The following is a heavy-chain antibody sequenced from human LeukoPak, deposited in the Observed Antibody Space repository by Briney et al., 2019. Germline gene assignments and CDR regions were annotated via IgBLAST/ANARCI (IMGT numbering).Heavy chain of an antibody. CDR3: ARGGVATKNYYYYYGMDV. J-gene: IGHJ6*02. Sequence: SETLSLTCAVYGGSFSGYYWSWIRQPPGKGLEWIGEINHSGSTNYNPSLKSRVTISVDTSKNQFSLKLSSVTAADTAVYYCARGGVATKNYYYYYGMDVWGQGTMVTVSS. CDR1: GGSFSGYY. D-gene: IGHD5-12*01. CDR2: INHSGST. V-gene: IGHV4-34*01.